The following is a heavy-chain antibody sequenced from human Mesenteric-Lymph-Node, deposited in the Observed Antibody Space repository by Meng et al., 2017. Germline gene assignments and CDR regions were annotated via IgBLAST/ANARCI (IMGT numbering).Heavy chain of an antibody. Sequence: GGSLRLSCAASGFTVSSNYMSWVRQAPGKGLEWVSVIYSGGSTYYADSVKGRFTISRDNSKNTLYLQMNSLRAEDTAVYYCARSGSQQLVLFWDYWGQGTLVTVSS. J-gene: IGHJ4*02. CDR2: IYSGGST. V-gene: IGHV3-53*01. CDR3: ARSGSQQLVLFWDY. D-gene: IGHD6-13*01. CDR1: GFTVSSNY.